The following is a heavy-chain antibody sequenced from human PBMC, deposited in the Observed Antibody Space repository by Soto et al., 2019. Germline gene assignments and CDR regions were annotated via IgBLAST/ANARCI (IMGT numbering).Heavy chain of an antibody. CDR2: FDPEDGET. D-gene: IGHD3-3*01. J-gene: IGHJ5*02. V-gene: IGHV1-24*01. Sequence: ASVKVSCKVSGYTLTELSMHWVRQAPGKGLEWMGGFDPEDGETIYAQKFQGRVTMTEDTSTDTAYMELSSLRSEDTAVYYCATPPITIFGVDKIKETWFDPGGQETLVTVSS. CDR1: GYTLTELS. CDR3: ATPPITIFGVDKIKETWFDP.